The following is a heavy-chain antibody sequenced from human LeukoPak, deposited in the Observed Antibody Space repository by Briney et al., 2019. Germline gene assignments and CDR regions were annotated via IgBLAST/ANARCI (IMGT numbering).Heavy chain of an antibody. Sequence: GESLKISCKGSGYSFTSYWIGWVRQMPGKGLEWMGIIYPGDSDTRYSPSFQGQVTISADKSISTAYLQWSSLKASDTAMYYCARLPDYYDSSGSCYFDYWGQGTLVTVSS. D-gene: IGHD3-22*01. CDR1: GYSFTSYW. V-gene: IGHV5-51*01. J-gene: IGHJ4*02. CDR3: ARLPDYYDSSGSCYFDY. CDR2: IYPGDSDT.